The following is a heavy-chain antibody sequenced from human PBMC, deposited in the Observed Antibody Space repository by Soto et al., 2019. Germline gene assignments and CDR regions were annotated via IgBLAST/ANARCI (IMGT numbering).Heavy chain of an antibody. J-gene: IGHJ6*02. D-gene: IGHD3-10*01. Sequence: QVQLVQSGAEVKKPGASVKVSCKASGYTFTSYGISWVRQAPGQGLEWMGWISAYNGNTNYAQKLQGRVTMTTDTSXSXXYMELRSLRSDDTAVYYCARGGDGTSSYYYYGMDVWGQGTTVTVSS. V-gene: IGHV1-18*01. CDR3: ARGGDGTSSYYYYGMDV. CDR2: ISAYNGNT. CDR1: GYTFTSYG.